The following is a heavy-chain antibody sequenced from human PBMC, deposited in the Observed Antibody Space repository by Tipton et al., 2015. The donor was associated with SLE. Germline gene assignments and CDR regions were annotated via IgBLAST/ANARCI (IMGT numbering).Heavy chain of an antibody. V-gene: IGHV4-38-2*01. CDR2: MYQSGGA. D-gene: IGHD1-26*01. J-gene: IGHJ4*02. CDR1: VYSSMSDYY. CDR3: ARHSDADYFDY. Sequence: GLVKPSETLSLTCAVSVYSSMSDYYWGWIRQPPGKGLEWIGTMYQSGGAHYNPSLKSRITISVDRSKNHFSLRLNSVTAADTAVYYCARHSDADYFDYWGQGILVTVSS.